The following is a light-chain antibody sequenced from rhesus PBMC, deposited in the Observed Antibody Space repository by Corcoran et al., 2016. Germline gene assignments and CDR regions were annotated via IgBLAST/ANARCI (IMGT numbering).Light chain of an antibody. CDR1: QGITND. Sequence: DIQMTQSPSSLSASVGDRVTITCRASQGITNDLAWYQQKPGETPKLLIYEASSLQSGIPSRFSGNGARTDFTLTISSLQSEDFATYYCPHYCNSPLTFGGGTKVEIK. J-gene: IGKJ4*01. V-gene: IGKV1-22*01. CDR2: EAS. CDR3: PHYCNSPLT.